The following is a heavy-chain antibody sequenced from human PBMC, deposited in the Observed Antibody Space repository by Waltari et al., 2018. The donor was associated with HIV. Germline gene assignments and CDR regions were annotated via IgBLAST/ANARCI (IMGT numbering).Heavy chain of an antibody. CDR3: AREGYTRSSGRGNWFDS. Sequence: EVQLVETGGGLILPGGSLRLSCAASGFSVSNKFISWVRQAPGKGREWVSVIYSVGSTFYADSVRGRFTMSRDTSKNMVYLQMNSLRVEDTAVYYCAREGYTRSSGRGNWFDSWGQGTLVTVSS. D-gene: IGHD6-6*01. CDR1: GFSVSNKF. V-gene: IGHV3-53*02. CDR2: IYSVGST. J-gene: IGHJ5*01.